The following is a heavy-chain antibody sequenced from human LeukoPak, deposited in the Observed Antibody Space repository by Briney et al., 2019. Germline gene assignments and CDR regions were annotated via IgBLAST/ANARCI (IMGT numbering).Heavy chain of an antibody. CDR1: GGSISSGGYY. CDR3: ARMGYCSSTSCYPGFDY. CDR2: INHSGST. V-gene: IGHV4-30-2*01. Sequence: SQTLSLTCTVSGGSISSGGYYWSWIRQPPGKGLEWIGEINHSGSTNYNPSLKSRVTISVDTSKNQFSLKLSSVTAADTAVYYCARMGYCSSTSCYPGFDYWGQGTLVTVSS. J-gene: IGHJ4*02. D-gene: IGHD2-2*01.